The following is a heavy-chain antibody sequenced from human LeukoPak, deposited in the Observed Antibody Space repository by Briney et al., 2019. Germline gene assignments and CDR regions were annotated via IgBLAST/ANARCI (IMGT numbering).Heavy chain of an antibody. CDR3: AKSYYDSSGYRGDLEY. Sequence: GGSLRLSCAASGFTFSSYAMSWVRQAPGKGLEWVAVISYDGSNKYYADSVKGRFTISRDNSKNTLYLRMNSLRAEDTAVYYCAKSYYDSSGYRGDLEYWGQGTLVTVSS. J-gene: IGHJ4*02. CDR1: GFTFSSYA. V-gene: IGHV3-30*18. D-gene: IGHD3-22*01. CDR2: ISYDGSNK.